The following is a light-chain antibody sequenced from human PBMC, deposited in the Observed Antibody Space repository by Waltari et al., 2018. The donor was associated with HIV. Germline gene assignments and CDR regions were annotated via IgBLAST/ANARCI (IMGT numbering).Light chain of an antibody. Sequence: AIQMTQSPSSLSASVGDRVTITCRASQGIRNDLGGYQQKQGKSPKLLIYAASSLESGVPSRFSGSGSGTVFTLTISSLQPEDFATYYCLQDFNYPRTFGQGTKVEIK. J-gene: IGKJ1*01. CDR1: QGIRND. V-gene: IGKV1-6*01. CDR3: LQDFNYPRT. CDR2: AAS.